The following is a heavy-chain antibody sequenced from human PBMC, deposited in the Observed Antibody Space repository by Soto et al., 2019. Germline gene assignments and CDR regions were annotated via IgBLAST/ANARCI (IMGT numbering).Heavy chain of an antibody. CDR2: ISWDGGST. J-gene: IGHJ5*02. CDR1: GFTFDDYT. D-gene: IGHD1-26*01. V-gene: IGHV3-43*01. CDR3: AKDYRGGYSRVASFDP. Sequence: EVQLVESGGVVVQPGGSLRLSCAASGFTFDDYTMHWVRQAPGKGLEWVSLISWDGGSTYYADSVKGRFTISRDNSKNSLNMKMNRLRSEVPAFYYCAKDYRGGYSRVASFDPWGRGTLTTVSS.